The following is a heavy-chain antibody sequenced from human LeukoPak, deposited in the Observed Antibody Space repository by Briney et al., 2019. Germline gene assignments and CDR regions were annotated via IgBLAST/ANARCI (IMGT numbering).Heavy chain of an antibody. V-gene: IGHV5-51*01. CDR2: IYPGDSDT. Sequence: GESLKISCKGSGYNFTTYWIGWVRQMPGKGLERMGTIYPGDSDTRYSPSFQGQVTISADKSIGTAYLQWSSLRASDTAMYYCARARYGGYSTFDYWGQGTLVTVSS. CDR1: GYNFTTYW. CDR3: ARARYGGYSTFDY. J-gene: IGHJ4*02. D-gene: IGHD5-12*01.